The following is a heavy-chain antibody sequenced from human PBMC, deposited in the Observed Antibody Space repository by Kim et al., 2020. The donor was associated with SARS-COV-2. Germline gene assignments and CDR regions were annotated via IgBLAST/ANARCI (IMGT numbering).Heavy chain of an antibody. D-gene: IGHD3-22*01. V-gene: IGHV1-2*06. CDR3: ARVEYYYDSSGYYDPYYFDY. Sequence: ASVKVSCKASGYTFTGYYMHWVRQAPGQGLEWMGRINPNSGGTNYAQKFQGRVTMTRDTSISTAYMELSRLRSDDTAVYYCARVEYYYDSSGYYDPYYFDYWGQGTLVTVSS. CDR1: GYTFTGYY. J-gene: IGHJ4*02. CDR2: INPNSGGT.